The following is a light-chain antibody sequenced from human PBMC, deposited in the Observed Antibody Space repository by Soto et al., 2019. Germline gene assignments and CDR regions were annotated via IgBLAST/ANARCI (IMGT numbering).Light chain of an antibody. CDR2: DVI. Sequence: QSALTQPASVSGSPGQSITISCTGTSSDVGGYNYVSWYQHHPGKAPRLMIFDVISRPSGVSNRFSGSKSGNTASLTISGLQAEDEADYYCSSYTSSSTLGMFGGGTKLTVL. J-gene: IGLJ3*02. CDR1: SSDVGGYNY. V-gene: IGLV2-14*01. CDR3: SSYTSSSTLGM.